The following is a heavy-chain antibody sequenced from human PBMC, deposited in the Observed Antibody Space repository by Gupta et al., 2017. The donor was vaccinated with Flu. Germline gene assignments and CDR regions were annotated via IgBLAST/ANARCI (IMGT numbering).Heavy chain of an antibody. V-gene: IGHV3-23*01. D-gene: IGHD3-22*01. Sequence: EVQLLESGGGLVQPGGSLRLSCAASEFPFSSYAMSWVRQAPGKGLEWVSAISGSGGSTYYADSVKGRFTISRDNSKNTLYLQMNSLRAEDTAVYYCAKVRHSSGYYPDLDYWGQGTLVTVSS. CDR1: EFPFSSYA. CDR3: AKVRHSSGYYPDLDY. CDR2: ISGSGGST. J-gene: IGHJ4*02.